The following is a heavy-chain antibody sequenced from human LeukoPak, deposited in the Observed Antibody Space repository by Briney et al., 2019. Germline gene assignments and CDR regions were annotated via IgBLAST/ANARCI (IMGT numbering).Heavy chain of an antibody. J-gene: IGHJ4*02. V-gene: IGHV3-7*01. CDR2: IMQDGSDK. CDR3: VRTRGWAYFDY. D-gene: IGHD6-19*01. Sequence: GGSLRLSCAASGFTFSTYWMSWVRQAPGKGLEWVANIMQDGSDKYSVDSVRGRFTISRDNAKNSLYLQMDSLRAEDTAVYYCVRTRGWAYFDYWGQGTLVTVSS. CDR1: GFTFSTYW.